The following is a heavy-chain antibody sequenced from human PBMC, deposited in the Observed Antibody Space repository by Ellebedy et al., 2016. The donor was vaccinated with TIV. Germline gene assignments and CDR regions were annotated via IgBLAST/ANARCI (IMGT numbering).Heavy chain of an antibody. CDR1: GGSISSGGYY. D-gene: IGHD1-26*01. CDR2: IYYSGST. J-gene: IGHJ4*02. Sequence: SETLSLXXTVSGGSISSGGYYWSWIRQHPGKGLEWIGYIYYSGSTYYNPSLKSRVTISVDTSKNQFSLKLSSVTAADTAVYYCARVNVRATFDYWGQGTLVTVSS. V-gene: IGHV4-31*03. CDR3: ARVNVRATFDY.